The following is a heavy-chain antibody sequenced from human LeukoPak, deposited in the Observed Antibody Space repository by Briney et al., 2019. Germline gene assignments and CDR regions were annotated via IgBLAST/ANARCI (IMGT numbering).Heavy chain of an antibody. J-gene: IGHJ4*02. CDR2: INHSGST. CDR3: ARARYYGSGSYYRLDY. Sequence: PSETLSLTCAVYGGSLSGYYWSWIRQPPGKGLEWIGEINHSGSTNYNPSLKSRVTISVDTSKNQFSLKLSSVTAADTAVYYCARARYYGSGSYYRLDYWGQGTLVTVSS. D-gene: IGHD3-10*01. CDR1: GGSLSGYY. V-gene: IGHV4-34*01.